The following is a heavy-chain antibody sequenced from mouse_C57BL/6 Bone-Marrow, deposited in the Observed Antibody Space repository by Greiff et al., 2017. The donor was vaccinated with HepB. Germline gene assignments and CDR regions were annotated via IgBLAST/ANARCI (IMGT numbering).Heavy chain of an antibody. CDR2: IYPSDSET. D-gene: IGHD4-1*01. CDR3: ARGGLGLFDY. J-gene: IGHJ2*01. V-gene: IGHV1-61*01. CDR1: GYTFTSYW. Sequence: VQLQQPGAELVRPGSSVKLSCKASGYTFTSYWMDWVKQRPGQGLEWIGNIYPSDSETHYNQKFKDKATLTVDKSSSTAYMQLSSLTSEDSAVYYCARGGLGLFDYWGQGTTLTVSS.